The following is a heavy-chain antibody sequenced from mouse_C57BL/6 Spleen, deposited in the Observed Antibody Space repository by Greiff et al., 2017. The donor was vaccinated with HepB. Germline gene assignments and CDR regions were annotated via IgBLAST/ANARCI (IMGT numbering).Heavy chain of an antibody. V-gene: IGHV2-2*01. Sequence: QVQLKESGPGLVQPSQSLSITCTVSGFSLTSYGVHWVRQSPGKGLEWLGVIWSGGSTDYNAAFISSMSISKDNSKSQVFFKRNSLQADDTAIYYCARNGGWGDAMDYWGQGTSVTVSS. CDR1: GFSLTSYG. D-gene: IGHD2-3*01. J-gene: IGHJ4*01. CDR2: IWSGGST. CDR3: ARNGGWGDAMDY.